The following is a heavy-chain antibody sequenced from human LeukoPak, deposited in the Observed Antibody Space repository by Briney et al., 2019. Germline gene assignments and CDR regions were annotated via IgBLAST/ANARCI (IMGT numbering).Heavy chain of an antibody. CDR3: ARDTKNYDSSAYYYFDY. J-gene: IGHJ4*02. D-gene: IGHD3-22*01. CDR2: IYYSGRT. CDR1: GGSINSYY. Sequence: SETLSLTCTVSGGSINSYYWSWIRQPPGKGLESIAYIYYSGRTNYNPSLKSRVTISLDTSKNQFSLKLSSVTAADTAVYYCARDTKNYDSSAYYYFDYWGQGNRVTVSS. V-gene: IGHV4-59*01.